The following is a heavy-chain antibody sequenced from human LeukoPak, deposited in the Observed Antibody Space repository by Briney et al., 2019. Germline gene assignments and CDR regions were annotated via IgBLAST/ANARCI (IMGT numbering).Heavy chain of an antibody. J-gene: IGHJ6*02. CDR2: INPNSGGT. V-gene: IGHV1-2*02. CDR3: ARVKVYYYGMDV. Sequence: ASVKVSCRASGYTFTGYYMHWVRQAPGQGLEWMGWINPNSGGTNYAQKFQGRVTMTRDTSISTAYMELSRLRSDDTAVYYCARVKVYYYGMDVWGQGTTVTVSS. CDR1: GYTFTGYY.